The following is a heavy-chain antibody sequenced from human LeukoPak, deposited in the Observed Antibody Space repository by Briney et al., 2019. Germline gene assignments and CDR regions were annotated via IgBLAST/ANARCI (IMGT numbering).Heavy chain of an antibody. J-gene: IGHJ4*02. V-gene: IGHV4-34*01. D-gene: IGHD3-3*02. CDR3: ARGRLAAKFPY. Sequence: SETLSLTCAVYGGSFSGYYWSWIRQPPGKGLEWIGEINHSGSTNYNPSLKSRVTISVDTSKNQFSLKLSSVTAADTAVYYCARGRLAAKFPYWGQGTLVTVSS. CDR1: GGSFSGYY. CDR2: INHSGST.